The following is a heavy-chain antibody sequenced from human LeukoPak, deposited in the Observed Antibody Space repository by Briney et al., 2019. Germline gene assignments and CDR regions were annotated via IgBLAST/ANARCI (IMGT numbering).Heavy chain of an antibody. J-gene: IGHJ4*02. D-gene: IGHD3-22*01. CDR2: ISDNGGET. CDR3: ATDRERDPSVYYLV. Sequence: GGSLRLSCAASGFTFTGYAMSWVRQAPEKGLEWISTISDNGGETYCADSVKGRFAISRDNSKNTLFLQMNSLRAEDSAVYYCATDRERDPSVYYLVGGQGTLITVSS. V-gene: IGHV3-23*01. CDR1: GFTFTGYA.